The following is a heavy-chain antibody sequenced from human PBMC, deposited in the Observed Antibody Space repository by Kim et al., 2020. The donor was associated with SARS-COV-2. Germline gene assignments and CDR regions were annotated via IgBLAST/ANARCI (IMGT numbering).Heavy chain of an antibody. CDR3: ARDPPGGYSRSY. CDR2: ISSSSSYI. V-gene: IGHV3-21*01. CDR1: GFTFSSYS. Sequence: GGSLRLSCAASGFTFSSYSMNWVRQAPGKGLEWVSSISSSSSYIYYADSVKGRFTISRDNAKNSLYLQMNSLRAEDTAVYYCARDPPGGYSRSYWGPGTLVTVSA. J-gene: IGHJ4*02. D-gene: IGHD5-18*01.